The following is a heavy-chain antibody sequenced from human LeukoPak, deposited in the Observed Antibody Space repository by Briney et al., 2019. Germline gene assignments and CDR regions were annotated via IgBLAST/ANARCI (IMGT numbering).Heavy chain of an antibody. Sequence: GGSLRLSCGASGFTFSSHWMSWVRQAPGKGLEWVSSISGSGGRIDYADSVKGRFTISRDNSKNTLSLQMNSLTAEDTAVYYCAKNPRLEGWIYFDSWGQGILVTVSS. J-gene: IGHJ4*02. CDR3: AKNPRLEGWIYFDS. CDR2: ISGSGGRI. D-gene: IGHD1-1*01. V-gene: IGHV3-23*01. CDR1: GFTFSSHW.